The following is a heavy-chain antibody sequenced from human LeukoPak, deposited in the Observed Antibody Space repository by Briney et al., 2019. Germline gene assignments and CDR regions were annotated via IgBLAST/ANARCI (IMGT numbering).Heavy chain of an antibody. D-gene: IGHD3-10*01. V-gene: IGHV4-4*07. CDR1: GGSISSYY. J-gene: IGHJ6*02. CDR3: ARVATMVRGVLNPYYYYGMDV. CDR2: IYTSGSN. Sequence: TSETLSLTCTVSGGSISSYYWSWIRQPARKGLEWIGRIYTSGSNNYNPSLKSRVTMPVDTSKNQFSLKLSSVTAANTAVYYCARVATMVRGVLNPYYYYGMDVWGQGTTVTVSS.